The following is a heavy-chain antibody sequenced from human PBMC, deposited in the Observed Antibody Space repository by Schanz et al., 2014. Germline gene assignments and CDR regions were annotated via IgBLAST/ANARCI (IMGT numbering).Heavy chain of an antibody. V-gene: IGHV3-66*01. J-gene: IGHJ5*02. CDR1: GFTVSNNL. CDR3: ARGGGAAAST. D-gene: IGHD6-13*01. CDR2: IYSGGST. Sequence: EVQLVESGGGLVQPGGSLRLSCAASGFTVSNNLMRWVRQAPGKGLEWVSIIYSGGSTFYAXSVKGRFTXSRDNSKNTLYLXXNXXXXXXTAVYYCARGGGAAASTWGQGTLVPVSS.